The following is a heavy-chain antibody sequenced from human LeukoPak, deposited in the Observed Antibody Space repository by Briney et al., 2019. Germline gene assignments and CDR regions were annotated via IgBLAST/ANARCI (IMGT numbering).Heavy chain of an antibody. D-gene: IGHD3-3*01. CDR2: INHSGST. V-gene: IGHV4-34*01. J-gene: IGHJ4*02. Sequence: KPSETLSLTCAVYGGSFSGYYWSWIRQPPGKGLEWIGEINHSGSTNYNPSLKSRVTISVDTSKNQFSLKLSSVTAADTAVYYCARAHLRFLVGDRGQGTLVTVSS. CDR1: GGSFSGYY. CDR3: ARAHLRFLVGD.